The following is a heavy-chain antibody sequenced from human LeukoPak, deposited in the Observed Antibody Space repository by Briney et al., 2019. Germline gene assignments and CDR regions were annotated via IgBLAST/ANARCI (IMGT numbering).Heavy chain of an antibody. Sequence: GASVKVSCKASGYTFTGYYMHWVRQAPGQGLEWMGWINPNSGGTNYAQKFQGRVTMTRDTSISTAYMELSRLRSDDTAVYCCARDLRYFDWDYYYGMDVWGQGTTVTVSS. D-gene: IGHD3-9*01. CDR2: INPNSGGT. CDR3: ARDLRYFDWDYYYGMDV. CDR1: GYTFTGYY. V-gene: IGHV1-2*02. J-gene: IGHJ6*02.